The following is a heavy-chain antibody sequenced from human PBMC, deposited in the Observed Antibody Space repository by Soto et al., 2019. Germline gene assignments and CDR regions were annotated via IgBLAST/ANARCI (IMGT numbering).Heavy chain of an antibody. V-gene: IGHV4-31*03. CDR2: IYYSGST. J-gene: IGHJ4*02. CDR1: GGSISSGGYY. CDR3: AYSTWDGSGDPYYFDY. D-gene: IGHD3-22*01. Sequence: PSETLSLTCTVSGGSISSGGYYWSWIRQHPGKGLEWIGYIYYSGSTYYNPSLKSRVTISVDTSKNQFSLKLSSVTAADTAVYYCAYSTWDGSGDPYYFDYWGQGTLVTVYS.